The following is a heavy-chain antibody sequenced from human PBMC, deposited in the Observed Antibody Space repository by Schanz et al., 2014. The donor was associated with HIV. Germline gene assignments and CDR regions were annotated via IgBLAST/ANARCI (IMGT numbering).Heavy chain of an antibody. CDR1: GYTFTTYD. CDR3: AREGTAARQFYYYGMDV. D-gene: IGHD6-6*01. V-gene: IGHV1-8*01. J-gene: IGHJ6*02. Sequence: QLQLVQSGAEVKQPGASVRVSCKASGYTFTTYDINWVRQATGQGLEWMGWMNPNSGDTDYAQKFQGRVTMTRDTSISTAYMELSRLRSDDTAVYYCAREGTAARQFYYYGMDVWGQGTTVTVSS. CDR2: MNPNSGDT.